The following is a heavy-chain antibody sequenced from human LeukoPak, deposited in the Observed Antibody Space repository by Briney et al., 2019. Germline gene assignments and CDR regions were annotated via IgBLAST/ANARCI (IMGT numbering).Heavy chain of an antibody. V-gene: IGHV3-20*04. J-gene: IGHJ4*02. CDR3: VRGESRGYYRH. Sequence: GGSLRLSCAASGYTFDDYGMSWVRQAPGKGLEWVSGINWSGGSTLYADSVKGRFTISRDNAKNSMYVQMNSLRVEDTALYYCVRGESRGYYRHWGQGTLVTVSS. CDR1: GYTFDDYG. CDR2: INWSGGST. D-gene: IGHD3-22*01.